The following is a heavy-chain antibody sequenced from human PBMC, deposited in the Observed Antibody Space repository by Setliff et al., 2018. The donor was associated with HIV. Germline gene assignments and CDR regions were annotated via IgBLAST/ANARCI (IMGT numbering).Heavy chain of an antibody. V-gene: IGHV4-61*02. Sequence: SETLSLTCTVSGASINSGTYYWSWIRQPAGKGLQWIGRIYTSGSTYYSPSLKSRVTISVDTSKNQFSLKLSSVTAADTAVYYCARGPPATGFSRELDYWGQGTLVTVSS. CDR2: IYTSGST. CDR1: GASINSGTYY. CDR3: ARGPPATGFSRELDY. D-gene: IGHD3-9*01. J-gene: IGHJ4*02.